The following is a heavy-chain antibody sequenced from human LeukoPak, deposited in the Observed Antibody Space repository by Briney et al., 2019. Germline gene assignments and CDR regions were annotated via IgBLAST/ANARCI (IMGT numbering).Heavy chain of an antibody. CDR1: VGSIFSGNYY. Sequence: SETLSLTCTVSVGSIFSGNYYWSWIRQSDGKGLEWIGRIYTSGSTNYNPSLKSRVIMSVDKSQSQVSLRLTSVTAADTAVYYCARSGVTTPGHFDSWGQGTLVTVSS. V-gene: IGHV4-61*02. CDR2: IYTSGST. J-gene: IGHJ4*02. CDR3: ARSGVTTPGHFDS. D-gene: IGHD4-17*01.